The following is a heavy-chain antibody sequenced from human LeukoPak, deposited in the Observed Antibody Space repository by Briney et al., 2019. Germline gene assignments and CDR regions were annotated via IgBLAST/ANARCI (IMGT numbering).Heavy chain of an antibody. D-gene: IGHD2-21*01. Sequence: SETLSLTCAVFGGSFSGYYWSWIRQPPGKGLEWIGEINHSGSTIYNPSFKSRVTISVDTSKNQVSLKLSSVTAADTAVYYCARGRIASGAYYYMDVWGKGTTVTVSS. J-gene: IGHJ6*03. V-gene: IGHV4-34*01. CDR2: INHSGST. CDR1: GGSFSGYY. CDR3: ARGRIASGAYYYMDV.